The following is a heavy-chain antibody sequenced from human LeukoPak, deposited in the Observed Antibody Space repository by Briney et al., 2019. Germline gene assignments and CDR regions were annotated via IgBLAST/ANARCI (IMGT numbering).Heavy chain of an antibody. CDR1: GGSFSGYY. D-gene: IGHD5-12*01. Sequence: SETLSLTCAVYGGSFSGYYWSWIRQPPGKGLEWIGEINHSGSTNYNPSLKSRVTISVDTSKDQFSLKLSSVTAADTAVYYCAXXXVATTRRMDVWGQGTTVTVSS. J-gene: IGHJ6*02. V-gene: IGHV4-34*01. CDR2: INHSGST. CDR3: AXXXVATTRRMDV.